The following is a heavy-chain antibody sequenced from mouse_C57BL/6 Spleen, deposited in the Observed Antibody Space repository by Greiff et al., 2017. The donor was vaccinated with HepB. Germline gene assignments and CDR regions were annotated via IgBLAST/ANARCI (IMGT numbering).Heavy chain of an antibody. CDR1: GYTFTDYE. D-gene: IGHD2-2*01. CDR2: IDPENGGT. CDR3: TRSEVTTWGGY. J-gene: IGHJ2*01. V-gene: IGHV1-15*01. Sequence: VQLQQSGAELVRPGASVTLSCKASGYTFTDYEMHWVKQTPVHGLEWIGAIDPENGGTAYNQKFKGKAIMTADKTSSTAYMELRSLTSEDSAVYYCTRSEVTTWGGYWGQGTTLTVSS.